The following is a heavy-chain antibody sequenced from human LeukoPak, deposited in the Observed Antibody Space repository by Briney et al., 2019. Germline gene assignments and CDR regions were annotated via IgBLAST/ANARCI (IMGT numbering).Heavy chain of an antibody. CDR1: GGSISSYY. CDR3: ARXXDPRYNXXXP. J-gene: IGHJ5*02. V-gene: IGHV4-4*07. D-gene: IGHD1-1*01. Sequence: SETLSLTCTVSGGSISSYYWSWIRQPAGRGLEWIGRIYASGSTNYNPSLKSRVTMSVDTSKNQLSLKGTSVTAADTAVYYCARXXDPRYNXXXPWGXXXXVTX. CDR2: IYASGST.